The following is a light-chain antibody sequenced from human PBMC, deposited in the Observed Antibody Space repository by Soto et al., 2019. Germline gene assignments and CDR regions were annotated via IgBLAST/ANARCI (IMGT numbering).Light chain of an antibody. CDR1: QSVNRN. V-gene: IGKV3-20*01. CDR3: QQYGSSPIT. CDR2: GAS. Sequence: EIVVTQSPDTLSVSPGERATLSCRASQSVNRNLAWYQQKPGQAPRLLIYGASSRATGIADRFSGSGSGTDFTLTISRLEPEDFAVYYCQQYGSSPITFGQGTRLEI. J-gene: IGKJ5*01.